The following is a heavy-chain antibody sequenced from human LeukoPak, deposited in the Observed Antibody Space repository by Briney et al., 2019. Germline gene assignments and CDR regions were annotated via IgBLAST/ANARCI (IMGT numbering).Heavy chain of an antibody. V-gene: IGHV3-30*15. J-gene: IGHJ6*03. CDR2: ISYDGKSK. Sequence: PGGSLRLSCVGSGFIFSKFALHWVRQARGKGLEWVALISYDGKSKYSADFMKGRFIISRDNSKNTVFLQMRGLRVEDTAVYYCAREEQELVRDYYYYMDVWGKGTTVTVSS. CDR3: AREEQELVRDYYYYMDV. CDR1: GFIFSKFA. D-gene: IGHD6-13*01.